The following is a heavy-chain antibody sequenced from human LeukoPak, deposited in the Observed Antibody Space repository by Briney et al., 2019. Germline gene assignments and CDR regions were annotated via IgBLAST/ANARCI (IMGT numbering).Heavy chain of an antibody. Sequence: GESLKISCNGSGYXFTSYWIGWVRQMPGKGLEWMGSIYPGDSDTRYSPSCQGQVTISADKSISTAYLQWSSLKASDTAMYYCARRYYYDSSGYYAFDYWGQGTLVTVSS. CDR2: IYPGDSDT. D-gene: IGHD3-22*01. J-gene: IGHJ4*02. CDR1: GYXFTSYW. V-gene: IGHV5-51*01. CDR3: ARRYYYDSSGYYAFDY.